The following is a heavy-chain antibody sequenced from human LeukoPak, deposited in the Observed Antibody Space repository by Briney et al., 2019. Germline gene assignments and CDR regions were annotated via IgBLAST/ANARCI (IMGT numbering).Heavy chain of an antibody. Sequence: QPGGSLRLSCAASGFSFSIYYMHWVRQAPGKGLVWVSPINSDGTATVYADSVRGRFTISRDNAKNTLYLQMNSLRAEDTAVYYCVLYGLGSPHWGQGTLVTVSS. V-gene: IGHV3-74*01. CDR3: VLYGLGSPH. CDR1: GFSFSIYY. CDR2: INSDGTAT. D-gene: IGHD3-10*01. J-gene: IGHJ4*02.